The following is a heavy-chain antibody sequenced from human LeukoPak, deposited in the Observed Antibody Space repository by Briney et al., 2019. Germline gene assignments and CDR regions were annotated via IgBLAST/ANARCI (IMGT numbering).Heavy chain of an antibody. J-gene: IGHJ6*02. CDR2: ISGSGGST. CDR3: AKDRGHSSSWTLGMDV. Sequence: GGSLRLSCAASGFTFSSYAMSCVPEAPGEGLEWVSAISGSGGSTYYADPVKGRFTISRDNSKNTLYLQMNSLRAEDTAVYYCAKDRGHSSSWTLGMDVWGQGTTVTVSS. D-gene: IGHD6-13*01. V-gene: IGHV3-23*01. CDR1: GFTFSSYA.